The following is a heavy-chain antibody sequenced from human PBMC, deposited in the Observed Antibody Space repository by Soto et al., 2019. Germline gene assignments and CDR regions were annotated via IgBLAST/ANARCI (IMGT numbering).Heavy chain of an antibody. J-gene: IGHJ4*02. Sequence: GASVKVSCKSSGYTFTSYGISWVRQAPGQGLEWMGWISAYNGNTNYAQKLQGRVTMTTDTSTSTAYMELRSLRSDDTAVYYCARNDFWSGYYTGDYWGQGTLVTVSS. V-gene: IGHV1-18*01. CDR3: ARNDFWSGYYTGDY. D-gene: IGHD3-3*01. CDR1: GYTFTSYG. CDR2: ISAYNGNT.